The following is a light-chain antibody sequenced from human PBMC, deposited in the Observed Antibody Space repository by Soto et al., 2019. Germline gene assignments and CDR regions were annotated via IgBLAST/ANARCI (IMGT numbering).Light chain of an antibody. CDR3: QSYDHTLSRSL. CDR2: RNT. Sequence: QSVLTQPPSVSGAPGQGVTISCAGTYSNIGAGYDVHWYQQIPGTAPKLLIHRNTLRSSGVPDRFSGSKSGTSAYLAITGLQAEDEADYYCQSYDHTLSRSLFGGGTKLTVL. J-gene: IGLJ3*02. V-gene: IGLV1-40*01. CDR1: YSNIGAGYD.